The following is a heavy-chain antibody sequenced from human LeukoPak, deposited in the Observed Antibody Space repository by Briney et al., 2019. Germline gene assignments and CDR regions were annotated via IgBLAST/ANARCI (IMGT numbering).Heavy chain of an antibody. CDR1: GFTFSSYA. V-gene: IGHV3-23*01. CDR3: AKDRLGYSYASSYFDY. J-gene: IGHJ4*02. Sequence: PGASLRLSCAASGFTFSSYAMSWVRQAPGKGLEWVSAISGSGGSTYYADSVKGRFTISRDNSKNTLYLQMNSLRAEDTAVYYCAKDRLGYSYASSYFDYWGQGTLVTVSS. D-gene: IGHD5-18*01. CDR2: ISGSGGST.